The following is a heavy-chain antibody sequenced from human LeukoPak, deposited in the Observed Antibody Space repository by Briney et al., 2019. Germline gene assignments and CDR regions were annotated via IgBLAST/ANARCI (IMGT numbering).Heavy chain of an antibody. J-gene: IGHJ4*02. CDR3: ASRCSGGSCYSRYFDY. D-gene: IGHD2-15*01. CDR1: GFTFSSYA. V-gene: IGHV3-23*01. Sequence: GALRLSCAASGFTFSSYAMSWVRQAPGKGLEWVSAISGSGGSTYYADSVKGRFTISRDNSKNTLYLQMNSLRAEDTAVYYCASRCSGGSCYSRYFDYWGQGTLVTVSS. CDR2: ISGSGGST.